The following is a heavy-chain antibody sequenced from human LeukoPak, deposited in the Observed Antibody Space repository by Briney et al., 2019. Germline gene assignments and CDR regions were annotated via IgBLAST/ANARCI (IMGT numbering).Heavy chain of an antibody. D-gene: IGHD3-10*01. Sequence: SETLSLTCTVSGGSISSGGYYWSWIRQHPGKGLEWIGYIYYSGSTYYNPSLKSRVTISVDTSKNQFSLKLSSVTAADTAVYYCARGGSGSPYYFDYWGRGTLVTVSS. J-gene: IGHJ4*02. CDR1: GGSISSGGYY. CDR3: ARGGSGSPYYFDY. V-gene: IGHV4-31*03. CDR2: IYYSGST.